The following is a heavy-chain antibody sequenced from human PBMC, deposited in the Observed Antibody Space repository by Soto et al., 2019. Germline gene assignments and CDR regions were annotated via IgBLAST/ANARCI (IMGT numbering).Heavy chain of an antibody. CDR2: FSYSGTT. Sequence: SETLSLTCSVSGDSISSDYWNWIRQPPGKGLEWIGYFSYSGTTNYNPSLKSRITISADTSKNQFFLKLSSVTAADTAVYYCGRHLFSDVWGQGTTVTVSS. V-gene: IGHV4-59*08. CDR3: GRHLFSDV. D-gene: IGHD2-21*01. J-gene: IGHJ6*02. CDR1: GDSISSDY.